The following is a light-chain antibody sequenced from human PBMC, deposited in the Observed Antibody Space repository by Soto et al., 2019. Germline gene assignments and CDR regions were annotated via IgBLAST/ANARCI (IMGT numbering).Light chain of an antibody. CDR2: DAS. CDR3: QQYSTYLWT. J-gene: IGKJ1*01. Sequence: IQLTQFPSTPSSIGSGRGNIHLPGRQKCCYWFAWYQQKPGKAPKFLIYDASTLERGVPSRFRGSGYGTDFTLTISSLQPDDFATYYCQQYSTYLWTFGQGTKVEIK. V-gene: IGKV1-5*01. CDR1: QKCCYW.